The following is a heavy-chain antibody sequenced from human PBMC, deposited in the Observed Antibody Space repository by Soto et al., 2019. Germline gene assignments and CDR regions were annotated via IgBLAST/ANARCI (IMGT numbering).Heavy chain of an antibody. CDR2: INHSGST. J-gene: IGHJ4*02. V-gene: IGHV4-34*01. CDR1: GGSISSYY. D-gene: IGHD3-16*01. CDR3: ARLHDGIDY. Sequence: SETLSLTCTVSGGSISSYYWSWIRQPPGKGLEWIGEINHSGSTNYNPSLKSRVTISVDTSKNQFSLKLSSVTAADTAVYYCARLHDGIDYWGQGTLVTVSS.